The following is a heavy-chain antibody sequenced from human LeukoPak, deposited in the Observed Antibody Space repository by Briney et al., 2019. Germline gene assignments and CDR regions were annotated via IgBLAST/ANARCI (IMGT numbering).Heavy chain of an antibody. CDR1: GFTFSSYG. D-gene: IGHD1-26*01. J-gene: IGHJ4*02. V-gene: IGHV3-30*18. CDR3: AKALIVGATADY. Sequence: GGSLRLSCAASGFTFSSYGMHWVRQAPGKGLEWVAFISYDGSNKYYADSVKGRFTISRDNSKNTLYLQMNSLRAEDTAVYYCAKALIVGATADYWGQGTLVTVSS. CDR2: ISYDGSNK.